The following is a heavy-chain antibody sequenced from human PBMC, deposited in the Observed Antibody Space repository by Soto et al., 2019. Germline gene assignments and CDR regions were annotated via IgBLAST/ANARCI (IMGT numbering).Heavy chain of an antibody. J-gene: IGHJ4*02. CDR2: VYYSGST. CDR3: EKSRRSDADGSTLDF. V-gene: IGHV4-59*01. D-gene: IGHD2-2*03. Sequence: PSETLALTCTISGGSITNYYWSWIRQPPGKGLEWIGYVYYSGSTKYNPSLESRVTISAETSKNQFSLRVTSVTAADTAVYYCEKSRRSDADGSTLDFLRQGVLVTVS. CDR1: GGSITNYY.